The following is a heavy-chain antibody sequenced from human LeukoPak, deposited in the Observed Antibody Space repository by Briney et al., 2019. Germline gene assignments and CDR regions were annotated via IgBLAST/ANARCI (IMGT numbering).Heavy chain of an antibody. CDR2: FYPGDSDT. D-gene: IGHD3-3*01. CDR3: ARSSDFWSGYRGYYFDY. J-gene: IGHJ4*02. V-gene: IGHV5-51*01. Sequence: GESLKISCKGSGYSFTSYWIGWVRQMPGKGLELMGIFYPGDSDTRYSPSFQGQVTISADKSISTAYLQWSSLKASDTAMYYCARSSDFWSGYRGYYFDYWGQGTLVTVSS. CDR1: GYSFTSYW.